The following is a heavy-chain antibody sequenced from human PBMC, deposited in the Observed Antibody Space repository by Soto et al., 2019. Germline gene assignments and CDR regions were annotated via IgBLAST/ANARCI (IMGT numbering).Heavy chain of an antibody. J-gene: IGHJ4*02. CDR1: GYTFTSYG. D-gene: IGHD3-22*01. CDR2: ISAYNGNT. CDR3: ARIGYYDSSGYYGPIALDY. Sequence: ASVKVSFKASGYTFTSYGISWVRQAPGQGLEWMGWISAYNGNTNYAQKLQGRVPMTPDTSTSTAYMELRSLRSDDTAVYYCARIGYYDSSGYYGPIALDYWGQGTLVTVSS. V-gene: IGHV1-18*04.